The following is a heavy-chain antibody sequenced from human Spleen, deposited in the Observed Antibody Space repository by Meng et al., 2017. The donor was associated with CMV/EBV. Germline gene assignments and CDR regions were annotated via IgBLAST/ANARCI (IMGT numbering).Heavy chain of an antibody. J-gene: IGHJ3*02. Sequence: SETLSLTCAVYGGSFSDYYWSWIRQPPGKGLEWIGEINHSGSTNYNPSLKSRVTISVDTSKNQFSLKLNSVTAADTAVYYCARHGLIVGATTYDAFDIWGQGTMVTVSS. CDR3: ARHGLIVGATTYDAFDI. CDR2: INHSGST. V-gene: IGHV4-34*01. D-gene: IGHD1-26*01. CDR1: GGSFSDYY.